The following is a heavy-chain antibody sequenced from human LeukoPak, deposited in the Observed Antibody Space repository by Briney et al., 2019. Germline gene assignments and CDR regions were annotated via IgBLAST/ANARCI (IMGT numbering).Heavy chain of an antibody. Sequence: SETLSLTCTVSGGPVSNNYWSWIRQPAGKGLEWIGRIYSSGNTTYNPSLKSRVTMSVDTSKNQFSLKLNSVTAADTALYYCASADCSGGTCYSVYLNWGQGALVIVSS. CDR2: IYSSGNT. CDR1: GGPVSNNY. J-gene: IGHJ4*02. D-gene: IGHD2-15*01. CDR3: ASADCSGGTCYSVYLN. V-gene: IGHV4-4*07.